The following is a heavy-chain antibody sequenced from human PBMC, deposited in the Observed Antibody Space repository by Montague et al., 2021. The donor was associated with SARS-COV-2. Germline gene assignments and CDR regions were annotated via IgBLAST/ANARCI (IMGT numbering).Heavy chain of an antibody. Sequence: SETLSLTCTVPGGFISSSYWSWIRQPPGKGLEWIGYIYHSGNTNYNPSLKSRVTISIDTSMNQFSLSLSSVTAADTAVYYCARHLKVSYYIAAAGAHDYWGQGTLVTVSS. CDR3: ARHLKVSYYIAAAGAHDY. D-gene: IGHD6-13*01. J-gene: IGHJ4*02. CDR2: IYHSGNT. V-gene: IGHV4-59*08. CDR1: GGFISSSY.